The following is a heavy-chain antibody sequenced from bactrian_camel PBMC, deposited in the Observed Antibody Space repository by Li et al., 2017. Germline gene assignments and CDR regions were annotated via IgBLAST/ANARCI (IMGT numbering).Heavy chain of an antibody. Sequence: QLVESGGGSVQVGGSLRLSCNASGYPYDSYCMGWFRQAPEKGREGVAAIDSDGSTRYADSVKGRFTISRDNSESTVDLQMNSLKPEDTAVYYCVRDRSPPYGRGLFTPPHEYNYWGQGTQVTV. CDR3: VRDRSPPYGRGLFTPPHEYNY. CDR1: GYPYDSYC. D-gene: IGHD6*01. V-gene: IGHV3S42*01. CDR2: IDSDGST. J-gene: IGHJ4*01.